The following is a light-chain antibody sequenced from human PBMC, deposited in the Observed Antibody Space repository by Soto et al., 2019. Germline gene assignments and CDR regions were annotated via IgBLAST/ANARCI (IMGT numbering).Light chain of an antibody. J-gene: IGLJ3*02. Sequence: QSVLTQPPSVSGAPGQTVTISCTGSSSNIGAHYDVHWYQHLPGTAPKLIIYGNINRPSGVPDRFSGSKSGTSASLAITGLQAEDEAEYYCQSYDSSLSAVVFGGGTKLTVL. CDR3: QSYDSSLSAVV. CDR2: GNI. V-gene: IGLV1-40*01. CDR1: SSNIGAHYD.